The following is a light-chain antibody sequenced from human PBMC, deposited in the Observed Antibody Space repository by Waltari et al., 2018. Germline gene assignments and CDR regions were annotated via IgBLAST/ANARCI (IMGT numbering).Light chain of an antibody. J-gene: IGKJ3*01. V-gene: IGKV1-33*01. CDR1: QDISNY. CDR3: QQYDNLPLFT. CDR2: DAS. Sequence: DIQMTQSPSSLSASVGDIVTITCQASQDISNYLNWYQQKPGKAPKLLIYDASNLETGVPSRFSGSGSGTDFTFTISSLQPEDIATYYCQQYDNLPLFTFGPGTKVDIK.